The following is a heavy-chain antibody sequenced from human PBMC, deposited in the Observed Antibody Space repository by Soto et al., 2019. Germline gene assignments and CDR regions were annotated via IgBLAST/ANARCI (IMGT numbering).Heavy chain of an antibody. CDR2: IWYDGSNK. D-gene: IGHD3-10*01. Sequence: QVQLVESGGGVVQPGRSLRLSCAASGFTFSSYGMHWVRQAPGKGLEWVAVIWYDGSNKYYADSVKGRFTISRDNSKNTLYLQMNSLRAEDTAVYYCARVKGLGSGPLDYWGQGTLVTVSS. CDR1: GFTFSSYG. V-gene: IGHV3-33*01. CDR3: ARVKGLGSGPLDY. J-gene: IGHJ4*02.